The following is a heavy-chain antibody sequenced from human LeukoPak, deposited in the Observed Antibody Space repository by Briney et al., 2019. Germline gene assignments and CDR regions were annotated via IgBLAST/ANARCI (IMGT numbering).Heavy chain of an antibody. CDR3: ARAIVGTTTWIVEVWDY. CDR2: IYSSGST. Sequence: GGSLRLSCAASGFTVSSHYMSWVRRAPGKGLEWVSVIYSSGSTYYSDSVKGRFTISRDNSKNTLYLQMNSLRAEDTAVYYCARAIVGTTTWIVEVWDYWGQGTLVTVSS. CDR1: GFTVSSHY. V-gene: IGHV3-53*01. J-gene: IGHJ4*02. D-gene: IGHD1-26*01.